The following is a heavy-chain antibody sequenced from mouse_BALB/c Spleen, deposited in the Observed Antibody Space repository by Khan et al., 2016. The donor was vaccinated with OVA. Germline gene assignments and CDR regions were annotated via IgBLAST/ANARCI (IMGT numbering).Heavy chain of an antibody. CDR1: GYTFTSYT. J-gene: IGHJ2*01. V-gene: IGHV1-4*01. Sequence: QVRLQQSGAELARPGASVRMSCKASGYTFTSYTIHWIKKRPGQGLEWIGYINPSNGYTNYNQKFKDKATLTTDKSSSTAYMQLSSLTSEDSAVYYCTRDRIDYWGQGTTLTVSS. CDR2: INPSNGYT. CDR3: TRDRIDY.